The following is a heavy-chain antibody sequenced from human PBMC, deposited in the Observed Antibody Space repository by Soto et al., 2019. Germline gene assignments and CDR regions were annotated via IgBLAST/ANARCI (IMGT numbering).Heavy chain of an antibody. J-gene: IGHJ4*02. D-gene: IGHD6-13*01. V-gene: IGHV3-11*01. CDR2: ISSSSGTI. CDR1: GFTFSDYY. CDR3: ARGTHSSKTDFDY. Sequence: GGSLRLSCAASGFTFSDYYMTWIRQAPGHGLEWVSYISSSSGTISYADSVKGRFTISRDNAKNSPYLQLNSLRAEDTAVYYCARGTHSSKTDFDYWGQGTLVTVSS.